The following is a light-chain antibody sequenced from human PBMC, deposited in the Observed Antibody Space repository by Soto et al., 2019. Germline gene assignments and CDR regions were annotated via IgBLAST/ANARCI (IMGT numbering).Light chain of an antibody. CDR3: QQRSNWPRT. CDR1: QSVSSY. CDR2: DAS. V-gene: IGKV3-11*01. Sequence: EIVLTQSPATLSLSPGERATRSGRASQSVSSYLAWYQQKPGQAPRLLIYDASNRATGIPARFSGSGSGTDFTLTISSLEPEDFAVYYCQQRSNWPRTFGQGTKVGIK. J-gene: IGKJ1*01.